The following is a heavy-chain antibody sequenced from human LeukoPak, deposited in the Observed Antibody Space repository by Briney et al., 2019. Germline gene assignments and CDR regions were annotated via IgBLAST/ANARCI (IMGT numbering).Heavy chain of an antibody. V-gene: IGHV4-34*01. J-gene: IGHJ4*02. CDR1: GGSFSGYH. Sequence: PSEPLSLPCAVYGGSFSGYHWSWIRRPPGKGLEWSGGINHSGSTNYNPSLKSRGTISVDTSKNQFSLKLSSVTAADTAVYYCASSHYYDSSGYYGVYGYWGQGTLVTVSS. D-gene: IGHD3-22*01. CDR3: ASSHYYDSSGYYGVYGY. CDR2: INHSGST.